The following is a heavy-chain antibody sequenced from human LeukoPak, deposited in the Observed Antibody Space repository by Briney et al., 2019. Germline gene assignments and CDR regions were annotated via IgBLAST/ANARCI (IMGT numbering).Heavy chain of an antibody. Sequence: SETLSLTCTVSGGSISSSSYYWGWIRQPPGKGLEWIGSIYYSGSTYYNPSLKSRVTISVDTSKNQFSLKLSSVTAADTAVYCRVVVTAIDYAFDIWGQGTMVTVSS. CDR1: GGSISSSSYY. J-gene: IGHJ3*02. D-gene: IGHD2-21*02. CDR3: VVVTAIDYAFDI. V-gene: IGHV4-39*07. CDR2: IYYSGST.